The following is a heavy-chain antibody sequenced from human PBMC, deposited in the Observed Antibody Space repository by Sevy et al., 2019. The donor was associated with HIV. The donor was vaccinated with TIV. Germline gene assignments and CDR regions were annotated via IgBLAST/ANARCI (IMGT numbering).Heavy chain of an antibody. CDR3: ARATFWSARYFDD. CDR1: GFTFSTYA. J-gene: IGHJ4*02. Sequence: GGSLRLSCAASGFTFSTYAMHWVRQAPGKGLEYVSAISGNTNNAYYGNSVRGRFTISRDNSKNTLYLEMDSLRAEDTAVYYCARATFWSARYFDDWGQGTLVTVSS. CDR2: ISGNTNNA. D-gene: IGHD3-3*01. V-gene: IGHV3-64*01.